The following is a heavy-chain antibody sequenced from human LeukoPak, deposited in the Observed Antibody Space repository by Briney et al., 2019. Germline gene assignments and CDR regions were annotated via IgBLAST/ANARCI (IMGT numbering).Heavy chain of an antibody. V-gene: IGHV1-69*13. D-gene: IGHD5-18*01. J-gene: IGHJ4*02. CDR3: ARGYSYGYFDY. CDR2: IIPIFGTA. CDR1: GGTFSSYA. Sequence: RASVKVSCTASGGTFSSYAISWVRQAPGQGLEWMGGIIPIFGTANYAQKFQGRVTITADESTSTAYMELSSLRSEDTAVYYCARGYSYGYFDYWGQGTLVTVSS.